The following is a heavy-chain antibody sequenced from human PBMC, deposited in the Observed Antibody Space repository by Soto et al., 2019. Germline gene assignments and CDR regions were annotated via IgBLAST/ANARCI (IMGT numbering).Heavy chain of an antibody. CDR2: ISGSGGST. CDR3: AKDRVTVVGYDAFDI. J-gene: IGHJ3*02. CDR1: GFTLSSYA. Sequence: EVQLLESGGGLVQPGGSLRLSCTASGFTLSSYAMSWVRQAPGKGLEWVSGISGSGGSTYYADSVKGRFTISRDNSKNTLYLQMNSLRAEDTAVYYCAKDRVTVVGYDAFDIWGQGTMVTVSS. D-gene: IGHD6-19*01. V-gene: IGHV3-23*01.